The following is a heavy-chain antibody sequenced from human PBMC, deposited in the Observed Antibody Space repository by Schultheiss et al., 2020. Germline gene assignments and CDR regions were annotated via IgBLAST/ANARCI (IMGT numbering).Heavy chain of an antibody. J-gene: IGHJ4*02. CDR2: IYYSGST. V-gene: IGHV4-39*01. D-gene: IGHD3-3*01. Sequence: SETLSLTCTVSGYSISSADSINNAYYWGWIRQPPGKGLEWIGSIYYSGSTYYNPSLKSRVTISVDTSKNQFSLKLSSVTAADTAVYYCARRRITIFGVVISYFDYWGKGTLVTVSS. CDR1: GYSISSADSINNAYY. CDR3: ARRRITIFGVVISYFDY.